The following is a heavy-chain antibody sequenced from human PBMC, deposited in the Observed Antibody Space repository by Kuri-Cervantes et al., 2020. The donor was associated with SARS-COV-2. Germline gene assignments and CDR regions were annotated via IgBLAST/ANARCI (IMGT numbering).Heavy chain of an antibody. J-gene: IGHJ5*02. CDR3: SRDLDPNWFDP. Sequence: ASVKVSCKASGYTFTSYDINWVRQATGQGLEWMGWMNPNSGNTGYAQKFQGRVTMARNTSISTAYMELRSLISDDTAVYYCSRDLDPNWFDPWGQGTLVTVSS. CDR2: MNPNSGNT. V-gene: IGHV1-8*01. CDR1: GYTFTSYD.